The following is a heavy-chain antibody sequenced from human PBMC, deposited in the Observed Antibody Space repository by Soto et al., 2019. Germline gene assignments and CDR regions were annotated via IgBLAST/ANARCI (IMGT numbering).Heavy chain of an antibody. Sequence: GGSLRLSCAASGLTFSSYAMSWVRQAPGKGPEWVSAISGSGGSTYYADTVKGRFTISRDNSKNTLYLKMNSLRAEDTAVYYCAKEGHYYDSSGYYMNWGQGTLVTVSS. CDR3: AKEGHYYDSSGYYMN. J-gene: IGHJ4*02. D-gene: IGHD3-22*01. V-gene: IGHV3-23*01. CDR1: GLTFSSYA. CDR2: ISGSGGST.